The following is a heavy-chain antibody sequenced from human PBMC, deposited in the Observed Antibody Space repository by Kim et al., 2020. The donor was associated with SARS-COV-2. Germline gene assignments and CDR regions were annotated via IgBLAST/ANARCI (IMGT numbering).Heavy chain of an antibody. D-gene: IGHD4-17*01. V-gene: IGHV4-39*01. J-gene: IGHJ4*02. Sequence: SETLSLTCTVSGGSISSSSYYWGWIRQPPGKGLEWIGSIYYSGSTYYNPSLKSRVTISVDTSKNQFSLKLSSVTAADTAVYYCARLNVYGDVGDWGQGTLVTVSS. CDR1: GGSISSSSYY. CDR3: ARLNVYGDVGD. CDR2: IYYSGST.